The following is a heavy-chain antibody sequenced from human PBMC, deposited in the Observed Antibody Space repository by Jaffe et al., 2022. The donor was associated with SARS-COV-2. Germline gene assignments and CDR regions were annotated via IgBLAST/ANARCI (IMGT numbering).Heavy chain of an antibody. CDR2: IKNKNDGGTT. V-gene: IGHV3-15*01. CDR3: ATVGMVWANDH. J-gene: IGHJ4*02. CDR1: GFTFRVAW. D-gene: IGHD2-8*01. Sequence: QLVESGGGLVKPGGSLRLSCKGSGFTFRVAWLTWVRQAPGKGLEWVARIKNKNDGGTTDYAAAVKGRFTISSDESENTLYLQMNSLKTEDTAVYYCATVGMVWANDHWGQGTLVTVSS.